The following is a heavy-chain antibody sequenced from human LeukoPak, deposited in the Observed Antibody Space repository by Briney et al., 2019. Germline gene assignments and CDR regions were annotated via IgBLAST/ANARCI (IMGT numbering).Heavy chain of an antibody. V-gene: IGHV4-39*07. CDR1: GDSISSSSYY. D-gene: IGHD2-15*01. CDR2: IYYSGST. J-gene: IGHJ3*02. Sequence: SETLSLTCTVSGDSISSSSYYWGWIRQPPGKGLEWIGTIYYSGSTYYNPSLKSRVTISVDTSKNQFSLKLSPVTAADTAVYYCARVNCSGGSCYESRGAFDIWGQGTMVIVSS. CDR3: ARVNCSGGSCYESRGAFDI.